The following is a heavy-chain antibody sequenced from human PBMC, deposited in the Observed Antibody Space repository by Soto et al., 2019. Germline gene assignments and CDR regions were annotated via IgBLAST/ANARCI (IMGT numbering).Heavy chain of an antibody. D-gene: IGHD6-19*01. CDR2: INPNSGGR. V-gene: IGHV1-2*02. J-gene: IGHJ5*02. CDR3: ARDGRRWLVNWFDP. Sequence: QVQLVQSGAEVKKPGASVKVSCKASGYTFTGYYMHWVRQAPGQGLEWMGWINPNSGGRNYAQKFQGRVNMTRATAISTAYMELSRLRSDDTAVYYCARDGRRWLVNWFDPWGQGTLVTVSS. CDR1: GYTFTGYY.